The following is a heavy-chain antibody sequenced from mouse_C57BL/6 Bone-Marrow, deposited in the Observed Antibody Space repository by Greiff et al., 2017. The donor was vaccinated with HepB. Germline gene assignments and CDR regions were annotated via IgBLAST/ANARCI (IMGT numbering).Heavy chain of an antibody. CDR3: ARHLYYYGSSYWYFDV. CDR1: GYTFTDYY. J-gene: IGHJ1*03. Sequence: VHLVESGAELVKPGASVKISCKASGYTFTDYYINWVKQRPGQGLEWIGKIGPGSGSTYYNEKFKGKATLTADKSSSTANMQLSSLTSEDSAVYFCARHLYYYGSSYWYFDVWGTGTTVTVSS. V-gene: IGHV1-77*01. D-gene: IGHD1-1*01. CDR2: IGPGSGST.